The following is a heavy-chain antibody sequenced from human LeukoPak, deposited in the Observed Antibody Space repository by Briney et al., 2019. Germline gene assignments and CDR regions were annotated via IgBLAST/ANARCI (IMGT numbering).Heavy chain of an antibody. J-gene: IGHJ3*02. V-gene: IGHV1-8*03. D-gene: IGHD3-10*01. CDR2: MNPNSGNT. CDR3: ARVLLWFGELSDDAFDI. CDR1: GYTFTSYD. Sequence: ASVKVSCKASGYTFTSYDINWVRQATGQGLEWMGWMNPNSGNTGYAQKFQGRVTITRNTSISTAYMELSSLRSEDMAVYYCARVLLWFGELSDDAFDIWGQGTMVTVSS.